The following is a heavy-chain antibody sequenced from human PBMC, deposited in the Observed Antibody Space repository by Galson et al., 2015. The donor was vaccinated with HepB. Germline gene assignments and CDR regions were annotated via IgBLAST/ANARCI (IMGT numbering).Heavy chain of an antibody. CDR2: IWYDGSNK. CDR1: GFTFSSYG. Sequence: SLRLSCAASGFTFSSYGMHWVRQAPGKGLEWVAVIWYDGSNKYYADSVKGRFTISRDNSKNTLYLQMNSLRAEDTAVYYCARDYLPMGLFGPPTHCSGGSCYSYYYGMDVWGQGTTVTVSS. V-gene: IGHV3-33*08. J-gene: IGHJ6*02. D-gene: IGHD2-15*01. CDR3: ARDYLPMGLFGPPTHCSGGSCYSYYYGMDV.